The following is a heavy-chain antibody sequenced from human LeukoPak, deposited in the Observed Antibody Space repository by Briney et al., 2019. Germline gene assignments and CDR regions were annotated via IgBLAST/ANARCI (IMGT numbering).Heavy chain of an antibody. V-gene: IGHV1-2*02. CDR3: ARDGPSRVVEYDY. D-gene: IGHD6-6*01. CDR2: INSNNGGT. CDR1: GYTFTATGEY. J-gene: IGHJ4*02. Sequence: ASVKVSCKTSGYTFTATGEYMHWVRQAPGQGLEWMGSINSNNGGTYYAQKFKDRVTMTRDTSISTAYMDLSRLTSDDTAVYYCARDGPSRVVEYDYWGQGTLVTVSS.